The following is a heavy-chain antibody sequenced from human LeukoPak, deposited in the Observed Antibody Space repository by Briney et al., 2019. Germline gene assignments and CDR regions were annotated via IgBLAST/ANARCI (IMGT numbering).Heavy chain of an antibody. V-gene: IGHV4-38-2*02. CDR2: IYHSGST. J-gene: IGHJ4*02. Sequence: SETPSLTCTVSGYSISSGYYWGWIRQPPGKGLEWIGSIYHSGSTYYNPSLKSRVTISVDTAKNQFSLKLSSVTAADTAVYYCARTADTAMVLYYFDYWGQGTLVTVSS. CDR3: ARTADTAMVLYYFDY. D-gene: IGHD5-18*01. CDR1: GYSISSGYY.